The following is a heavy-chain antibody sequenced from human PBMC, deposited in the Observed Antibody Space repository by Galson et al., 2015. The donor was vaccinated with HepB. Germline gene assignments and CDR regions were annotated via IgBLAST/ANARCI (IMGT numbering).Heavy chain of an antibody. Sequence: SLRLSCAASGFTFSSYAMSWVRQAPGKGLEWVSAISGSGGSTYYADSVKGRFTISRDNSKNTLYLQMNSLRAEDTAVYYCAKDQRLQFGRSNYWGQGTLVTVSS. J-gene: IGHJ4*02. CDR2: ISGSGGST. CDR3: AKDQRLQFGRSNY. CDR1: GFTFSSYA. D-gene: IGHD5-24*01. V-gene: IGHV3-23*01.